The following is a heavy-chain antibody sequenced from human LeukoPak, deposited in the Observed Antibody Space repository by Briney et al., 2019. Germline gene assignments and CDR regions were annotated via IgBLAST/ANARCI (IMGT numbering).Heavy chain of an antibody. D-gene: IGHD2-2*01. CDR2: IYYSGST. Sequence: PSETLSLTCTVSGGSISSHYWSWIRQPPGKGLEWIGYIYYSGSTNYNPSLKSRVTISVDTSKNQFSLKLSSVTAADTAVYYCARVEGYCSSTSCYSIDYWGQGTLVTVSS. CDR3: ARVEGYCSSTSCYSIDY. J-gene: IGHJ4*02. V-gene: IGHV4-59*11. CDR1: GGSISSHY.